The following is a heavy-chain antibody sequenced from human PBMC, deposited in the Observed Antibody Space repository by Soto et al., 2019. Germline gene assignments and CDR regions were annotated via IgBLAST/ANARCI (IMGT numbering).Heavy chain of an antibody. J-gene: IGHJ6*01. CDR1: VGSFSGYY. Sequence: SETLSLTCAFYVGSFSGYYWSCIRHPPGKWLEWIGEINHSGSTNYNPSLKSRVTISVDTSKNQFTLKLSSVTAADTDVYYCARGGRDSSNSYRTHYYYGMEVWGQGTTGNVSS. CDR3: ARGGRDSSNSYRTHYYYGMEV. CDR2: INHSGST. V-gene: IGHV4-34*01. D-gene: IGHD3-22*01.